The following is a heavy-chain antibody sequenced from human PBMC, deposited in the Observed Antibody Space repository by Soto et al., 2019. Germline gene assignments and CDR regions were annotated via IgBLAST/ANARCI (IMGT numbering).Heavy chain of an antibody. CDR3: GRGYCSSTSCYALGYYYYYMDV. J-gene: IGHJ6*03. Sequence: QVQLVQSGAEVKKPGASVKVSCKASGYTFTSYDINWVRQATGQGLEWMGWMNPNSGNTGYAQKFQGRVTMTRNTSISTDYMELGSLRSEDTAVYYCGRGYCSSTSCYALGYYYYYMDVWGKGTPVTVFS. V-gene: IGHV1-8*01. D-gene: IGHD2-2*01. CDR1: GYTFTSYD. CDR2: MNPNSGNT.